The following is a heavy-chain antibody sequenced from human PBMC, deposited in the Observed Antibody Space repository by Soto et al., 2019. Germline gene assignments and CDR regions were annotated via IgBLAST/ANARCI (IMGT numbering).Heavy chain of an antibody. CDR3: ARQGGGSGWYNWFDP. CDR2: IYYSGST. V-gene: IGHV4-39*01. Sequence: PSETLSLTCTVSGGSISSSSYYWGWIRQPPGKGLEWIGSIYYSGSTYYNPSLKSRVTISVDTSKNQFSLKLSSVTAADTAVYYCARQGGGSGWYNWFDPWGQGTLVTVSS. D-gene: IGHD6-19*01. CDR1: GGSISSSSYY. J-gene: IGHJ5*02.